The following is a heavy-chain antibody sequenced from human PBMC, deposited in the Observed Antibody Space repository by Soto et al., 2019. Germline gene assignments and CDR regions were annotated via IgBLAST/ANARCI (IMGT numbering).Heavy chain of an antibody. D-gene: IGHD2-15*01. V-gene: IGHV3-23*01. CDR2: ISANGQGI. Sequence: PGGSLRLSCAASGFTFSTYALSWVRQAPGKGLEWVSAISANGQGIYYADSVRGRFTISRDNSKNTIFLHMDSLRAEDTAVYYCAKRRGAGGHFDYWGQGALVTV. J-gene: IGHJ4*02. CDR1: GFTFSTYA. CDR3: AKRRGAGGHFDY.